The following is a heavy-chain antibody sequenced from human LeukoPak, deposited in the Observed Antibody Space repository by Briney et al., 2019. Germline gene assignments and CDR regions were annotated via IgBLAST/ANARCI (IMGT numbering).Heavy chain of an antibody. V-gene: IGHV4-34*01. CDR3: ARGRLARSPYFDY. D-gene: IGHD6-19*01. J-gene: IGHJ4*02. CDR2: INHSGST. Sequence: GSLRLSCAASGFTFSDYYMSWIRQAPGKGLEWIGEINHSGSTNYNPSLKSRVTISVETSKNQFSLNLSSVTAADTAVYYCARGRLARSPYFDYWGQGTLVTVSS. CDR1: GFTFSDYY.